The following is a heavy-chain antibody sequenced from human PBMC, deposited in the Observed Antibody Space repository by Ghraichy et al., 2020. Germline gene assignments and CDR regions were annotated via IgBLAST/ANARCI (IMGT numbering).Heavy chain of an antibody. Sequence: SETLSLTCTVSGGSISSGGYYWSWIRQHPGKGLEWIGYIYYSGSTYYNPSLKSRVTISVDTSKNQFSLKLSSVTAADTAVYYCVRGRARIAVAGTAIRFDPWGQGTLVTVSS. D-gene: IGHD6-19*01. CDR2: IYYSGST. J-gene: IGHJ5*02. V-gene: IGHV4-31*03. CDR3: VRGRARIAVAGTAIRFDP. CDR1: GGSISSGGYY.